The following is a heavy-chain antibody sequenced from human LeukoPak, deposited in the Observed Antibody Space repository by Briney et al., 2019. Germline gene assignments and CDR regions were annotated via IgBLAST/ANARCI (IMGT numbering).Heavy chain of an antibody. CDR2: ISGSGGST. D-gene: IGHD3-10*01. Sequence: GGTLRLSCAASGFTFSSYGMSWVRQAPGKRLEWVSAISGSGGSTYHADSVKGRFTISRDNSKNTLYLQMNSLRAEDTAVYYCAKIGDGSGSYYTHDYYYYMDVWGKGTTVTISS. CDR3: AKIGDGSGSYYTHDYYYYMDV. J-gene: IGHJ6*03. V-gene: IGHV3-23*01. CDR1: GFTFSSYG.